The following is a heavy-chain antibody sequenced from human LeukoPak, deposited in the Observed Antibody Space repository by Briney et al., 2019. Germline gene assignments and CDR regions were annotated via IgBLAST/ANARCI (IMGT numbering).Heavy chain of an antibody. CDR3: ARHGGSYTFDL. J-gene: IGHJ4*02. D-gene: IGHD1-26*01. Sequence: SETLSLTCSVSGGSISSYYWSWIRQPPGKGLELIGYMYDSGSTNNNPSLKSRVTISVDTSKNQFSLRLSSVTAADTAVYYCARHGGSYTFDLWGQGVLVTVSS. CDR2: MYDSGST. CDR1: GGSISSYY. V-gene: IGHV4-59*01.